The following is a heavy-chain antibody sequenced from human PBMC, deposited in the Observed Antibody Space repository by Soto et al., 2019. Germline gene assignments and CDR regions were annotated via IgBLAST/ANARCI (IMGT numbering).Heavy chain of an antibody. V-gene: IGHV3-64D*06. J-gene: IGHJ4*02. Sequence: LRLSCSAPGFIFSESTIYWVRQVPGKGLEAISAVSTSGRSTYYADSVKDRFTISRDNSKNTLFLQMGSLRPEDTAIYYCVKQAHGLDGVAFDYWGQGTQVTVSS. CDR3: VKQAHGLDGVAFDY. CDR1: GFIFSEST. D-gene: IGHD2-15*01. CDR2: VSTSGRST.